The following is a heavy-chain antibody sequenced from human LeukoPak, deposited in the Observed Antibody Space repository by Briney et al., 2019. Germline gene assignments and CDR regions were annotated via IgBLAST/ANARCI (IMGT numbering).Heavy chain of an antibody. CDR3: AKATGDYGDYGADY. J-gene: IGHJ4*02. D-gene: IGHD4-17*01. Sequence: GGSLRLSCAVSGITFDDYVMHWVRQAPGKGLEWVSLISGDGGSTYYADSMKGRFTISRDNSKDSLYLQMNSLRTEDTALYYCAKATGDYGDYGADYWGQGTLVTVSS. V-gene: IGHV3-43*02. CDR1: GITFDDYV. CDR2: ISGDGGST.